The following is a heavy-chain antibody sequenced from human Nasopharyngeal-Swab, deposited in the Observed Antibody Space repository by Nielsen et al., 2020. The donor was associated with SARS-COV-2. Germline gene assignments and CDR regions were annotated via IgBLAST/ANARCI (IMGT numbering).Heavy chain of an antibody. CDR1: GYTFTGYY. V-gene: IGHV1-2*06. D-gene: IGHD4-11*01. CDR3: AREHPTTRASDY. J-gene: IGHJ4*02. CDR2: INPNSGAT. Sequence: ASVKVSCKTSGYTFTGYYIQWVRQAPGQGLEWMGRINPNSGATKSAQRFQGRVTMTSDTSISTAYMDLNSLTSDDTALYYCAREHPTTRASDYWGQGTLVTVPS.